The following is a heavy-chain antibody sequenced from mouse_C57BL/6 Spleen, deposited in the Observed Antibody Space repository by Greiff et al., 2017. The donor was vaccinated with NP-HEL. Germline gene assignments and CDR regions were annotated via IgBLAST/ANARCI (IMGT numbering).Heavy chain of an antibody. V-gene: IGHV5-4*01. CDR2: ISDGGSYT. Sequence: EVNVVESGGGLVKPGGSLKLSCAASGFTFSSYAMSWVRQTPEKRLEWVATISDGGSYTYYPDNVKGRFTISRDNAKNNLYLQMSHLKSEDTAMYYCAREEGNYWFAYWGQGTLVTVSA. D-gene: IGHD2-1*01. J-gene: IGHJ3*01. CDR1: GFTFSSYA. CDR3: AREEGNYWFAY.